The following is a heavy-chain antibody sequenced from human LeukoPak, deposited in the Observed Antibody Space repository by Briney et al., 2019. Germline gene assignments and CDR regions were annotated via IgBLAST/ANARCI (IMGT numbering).Heavy chain of an antibody. CDR3: AKTPSYYYGSGSPNYYYYYMDV. J-gene: IGHJ6*03. D-gene: IGHD3-10*01. V-gene: IGHV3-7*03. Sequence: PGGSLRLSCAASGFTLSSYWMSWVRQAPGKGLEWVANINQDGSDKYYVDSVKGRFTISRDNSKNSLYLQMNSLRAEDTALYYCAKTPSYYYGSGSPNYYYYYMDVWGKGTTVTVSS. CDR2: INQDGSDK. CDR1: GFTLSSYW.